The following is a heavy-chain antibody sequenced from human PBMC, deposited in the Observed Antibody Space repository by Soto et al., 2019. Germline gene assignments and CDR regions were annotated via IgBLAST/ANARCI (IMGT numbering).Heavy chain of an antibody. CDR3: AHSRSSRWYQYNNWFDP. CDR1: GFSLSTSGVG. J-gene: IGHJ5*02. V-gene: IGHV2-5*02. Sequence: SGPTLVNPTQTLTLTCTFSGFSLSTSGVGVGWIRQPPGKALEWLALIYWDDDKRYSPSLKSRLTITKDTSKNQVVLTMTNMDPVDTATYYCAHSRSSRWYQYNNWFDPWGQGTLVTVSS. D-gene: IGHD6-13*01. CDR2: IYWDDDK.